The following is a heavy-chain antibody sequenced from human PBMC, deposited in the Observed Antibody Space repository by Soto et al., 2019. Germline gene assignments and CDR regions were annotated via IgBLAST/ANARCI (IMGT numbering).Heavy chain of an antibody. CDR1: GFTFSSYA. J-gene: IGHJ6*02. V-gene: IGHV3-23*01. Sequence: EVQLLESGGGLVQPGGSLRLSCAASGFTFSSYAMSWVRQAPGKGLEWVSSISTSGGSTYYADSVKGRFTIPRDNSNNKLYLQMNSLRAEDTAVYYCSLSDRYYGMDVWGRGTTVTVSS. CDR2: ISTSGGST. CDR3: SLSDRYYGMDV.